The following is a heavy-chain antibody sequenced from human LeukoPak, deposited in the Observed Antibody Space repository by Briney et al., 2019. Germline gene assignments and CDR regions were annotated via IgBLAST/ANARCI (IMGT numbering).Heavy chain of an antibody. CDR2: INPSGGST. V-gene: IGHV1-46*01. CDR3: ATSRPYCSGGSCYSFDY. CDR1: GYTFTSYY. D-gene: IGHD2-15*01. J-gene: IGHJ4*02. Sequence: ASVKVSCKASGYTFTSYYMHWVRQAPGQGLEWMGIINPSGGSTSYAQKFQGRVTMTRDMSTSTVYMELSSLRSEDTAVYYCATSRPYCSGGSCYSFDYWGQGTLVTVSS.